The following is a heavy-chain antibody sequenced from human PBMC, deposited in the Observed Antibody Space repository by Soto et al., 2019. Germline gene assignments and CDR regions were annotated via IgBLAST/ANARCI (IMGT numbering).Heavy chain of an antibody. CDR1: EFTFSSYV. V-gene: IGHV3-21*01. D-gene: IGHD5-18*01. Sequence: GRSLRPPCAAFEFTFSSYVMTWVRKAPGKGLEWVSSISSSGGNTYYADSVKGRFTISRDNAENSVFLQMNSLRDEDTAVYFCVRDRDLDRDMAQAELWGQGTLVPGSS. CDR3: VRDRDLDRDMAQAEL. CDR2: ISSSGGNT. J-gene: IGHJ4*01.